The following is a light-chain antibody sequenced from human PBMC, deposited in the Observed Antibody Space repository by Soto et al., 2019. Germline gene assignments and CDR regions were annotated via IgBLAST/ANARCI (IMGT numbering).Light chain of an antibody. Sequence: QSALTQPASVSGSPGQSITISCTGTSSDVGSYNLVSWYQQHPGKAPKLMIYEGSKRPSGVSNRFSGSKSGNTASLTISGLQAEDEAYYYSCSYAGSSTWVFGGGTKLTVL. V-gene: IGLV2-23*01. J-gene: IGLJ3*02. CDR2: EGS. CDR1: SSDVGSYNL. CDR3: CSYAGSSTWV.